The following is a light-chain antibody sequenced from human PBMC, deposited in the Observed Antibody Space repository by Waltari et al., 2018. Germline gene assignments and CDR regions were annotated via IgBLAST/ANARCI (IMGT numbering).Light chain of an antibody. Sequence: QSVLTQPPSASGPPGQRVTISCSGSSSNIGSNTVTLYQHLPGTAPKLLLYSNNQRPSGVPDRFSGSKSGTSASLAISGLQSEDAADYYCAAWDDSLNAWLFGGGTKLTVL. V-gene: IGLV1-44*01. CDR2: SNN. CDR3: AAWDDSLNAWL. CDR1: SSNIGSNT. J-gene: IGLJ3*02.